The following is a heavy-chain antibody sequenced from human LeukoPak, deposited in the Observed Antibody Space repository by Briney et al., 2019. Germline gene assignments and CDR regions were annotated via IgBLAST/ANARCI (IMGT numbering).Heavy chain of an antibody. D-gene: IGHD3-22*01. Sequence: ASVKVSCKASGYTFTSYDINWVRQATGQGLEWMGWMNPNSGNTGYAQKFQGRVTMTRDTSTSTVYMELSSLRSEDTAVYYCARLGDDYYDSSGYDYWGQGTLVTVSS. V-gene: IGHV1-8*01. CDR2: MNPNSGNT. CDR1: GYTFTSYD. J-gene: IGHJ4*02. CDR3: ARLGDDYYDSSGYDY.